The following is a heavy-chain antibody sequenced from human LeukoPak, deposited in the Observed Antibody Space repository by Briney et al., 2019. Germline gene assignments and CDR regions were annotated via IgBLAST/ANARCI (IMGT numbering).Heavy chain of an antibody. V-gene: IGHV1-69*05. CDR2: IIPIFGTA. Sequence: ASVKVSCKASGGTFSSYAVSWVRQAPGQGLEWMGGIIPIFGTANYAQKFQGRVTITTDESTSTAYMELSSLRSEGTAVYYCARDSRSSWYRGYYYYYYMDVWGKGTTVTDSS. CDR3: ARDSRSSWYRGYYYYYYMDV. D-gene: IGHD6-13*01. J-gene: IGHJ6*03. CDR1: GGTFSSYA.